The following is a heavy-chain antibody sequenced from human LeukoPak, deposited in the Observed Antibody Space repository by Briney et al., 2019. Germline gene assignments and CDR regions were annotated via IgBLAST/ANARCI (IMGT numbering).Heavy chain of an antibody. D-gene: IGHD5-18*01. CDR1: GGSFSGYY. J-gene: IGHJ4*02. Sequence: SETLSLTCAVYGGSFSGYYWSWIRQPPGKGLEWIGEINHSGSTNYNPSPKSRVTISVDTSKNQFSLKLSSVTAADTAVYYCAGRAQLWPGRSFDYWGQGTLVTVSS. CDR3: AGRAQLWPGRSFDY. CDR2: INHSGST. V-gene: IGHV4-34*01.